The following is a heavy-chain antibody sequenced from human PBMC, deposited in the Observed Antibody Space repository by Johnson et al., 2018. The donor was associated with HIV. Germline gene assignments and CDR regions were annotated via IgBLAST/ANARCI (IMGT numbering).Heavy chain of an antibody. D-gene: IGHD5-24*01. J-gene: IGHJ3*01. CDR3: AREMAWEDAFDV. V-gene: IGHV3-11*04. CDR2: ISSTGSSI. Sequence: QVQLVESGGGVVQPGRSLRLSCAASGFTFSDYYINWIRQAPGKVLEWVSYISSTGSSIKYVDSVKGRFTISRDNPKNSLYLQMNSLRAEDTAVYYCAREMAWEDAFDVWGQGTMVTVSS. CDR1: GFTFSDYY.